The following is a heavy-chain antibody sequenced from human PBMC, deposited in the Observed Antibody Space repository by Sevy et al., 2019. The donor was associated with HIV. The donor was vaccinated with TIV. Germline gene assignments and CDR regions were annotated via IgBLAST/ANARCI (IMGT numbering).Heavy chain of an antibody. V-gene: IGHV3-53*01. CDR1: GITVSLNY. CDR2: IYAGDST. Sequence: GGSLRLSCATSGITVSLNYMSWVRQAPGKGLEWVSAIYAGDSTYYTDSVRARITSSRDNSKNTLYLQMNSLRVEDTATYYCAKTRGFSGLHAFDAWGQGTLVTVSS. J-gene: IGHJ3*01. CDR3: AKTRGFSGLHAFDA. D-gene: IGHD5-18*01.